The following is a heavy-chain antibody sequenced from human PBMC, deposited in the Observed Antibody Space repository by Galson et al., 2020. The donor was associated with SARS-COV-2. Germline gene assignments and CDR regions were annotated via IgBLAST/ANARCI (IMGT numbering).Heavy chain of an antibody. J-gene: IGHJ6*02. V-gene: IGHV3-23*01. Sequence: GGSLRLSCAASGFTFSSYAMSWVRQAPGKGLEWVSAISGSGGSTYYADSVKGRFTISRDNSKNTLYLQMNSLRAEDTAVYYCAKDLVQGVIISSYYGMDVWGQGTTVTVSS. CDR1: GFTFSSYA. CDR3: AKDLVQGVIISSYYGMDV. CDR2: ISGSGGST. D-gene: IGHD3-10*01.